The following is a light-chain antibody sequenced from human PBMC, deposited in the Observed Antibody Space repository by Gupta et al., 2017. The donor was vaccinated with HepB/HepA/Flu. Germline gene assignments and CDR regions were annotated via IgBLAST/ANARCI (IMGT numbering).Light chain of an antibody. Sequence: QSVLTQPPSVSGAPGQRVTIPCTGSSSNIGVNDDVNWYQHLPGAAPKLLIYASNNRPSGVPDRFSGSKSGTSASLAITGLQAEDEAIYYCQSYDRGLSTYVFGTGTKVTVL. CDR1: SSNIGVNDD. V-gene: IGLV1-40*01. J-gene: IGLJ1*01. CDR3: QSYDRGLSTYV. CDR2: ASN.